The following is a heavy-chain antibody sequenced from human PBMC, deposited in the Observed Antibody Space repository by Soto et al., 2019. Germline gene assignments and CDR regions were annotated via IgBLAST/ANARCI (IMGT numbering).Heavy chain of an antibody. CDR3: ARDFLVNCYAFDI. CDR1: GFTFSDYY. Sequence: PGGSLRLSCAASGFTFSDYYMSWIRQAPGKGLEWVSYISAGSTYINYADSVKGRFTISRDDAKKSLYLQMSSLRAEDTAVYYCARDFLVNCYAFDIWGQGTMVTV. V-gene: IGHV3-11*06. D-gene: IGHD1-20*01. J-gene: IGHJ3*02. CDR2: ISAGSTYI.